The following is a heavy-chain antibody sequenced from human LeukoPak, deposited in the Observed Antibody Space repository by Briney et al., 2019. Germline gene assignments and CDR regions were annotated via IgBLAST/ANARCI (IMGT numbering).Heavy chain of an antibody. V-gene: IGHV3-11*04. D-gene: IGHD2-2*01. CDR3: ARDRSYAVNQGGWLDP. J-gene: IGHJ5*02. Sequence: PGGSLRLSCAASGFTFSDYYMSWIRQAPGKGLEWVSYISSSGSTIYYADSVKGRFTISRDNAKNSLYLQMNSLRTDDTAIYYCARDRSYAVNQGGWLDPWAREPWSPSPQ. CDR2: ISSSGSTI. CDR1: GFTFSDYY.